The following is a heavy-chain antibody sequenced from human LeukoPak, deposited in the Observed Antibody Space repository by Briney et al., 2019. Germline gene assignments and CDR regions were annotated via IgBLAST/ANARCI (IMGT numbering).Heavy chain of an antibody. CDR3: AYSGYDYYYFDY. CDR2: ISSSGSTI. Sequence: GGSLRLSCAASGFTFSSYEMNWVRQAPGKGLGWVSYISSSGSTIYYADSVKGRFTISRDNAKNSLYLQMNSLRAEDTAVYYCAYSGYDYYYFDYWGQGTLVTVSS. CDR1: GFTFSSYE. D-gene: IGHD5-12*01. V-gene: IGHV3-48*03. J-gene: IGHJ4*02.